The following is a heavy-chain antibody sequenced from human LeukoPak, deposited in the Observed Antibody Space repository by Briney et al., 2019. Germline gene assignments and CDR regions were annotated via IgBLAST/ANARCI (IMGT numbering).Heavy chain of an antibody. Sequence: SETLSLTCAVYGGSFSGYYWGWIRQPPGKGLEWIGTIYYSGSTYYNPSLKSRVTISVDTSKNQFSLRLTSVTAADTAVYYCATPKRLDDAFDIWGQGTMVTVSS. J-gene: IGHJ3*02. D-gene: IGHD6-25*01. V-gene: IGHV4-34*01. CDR3: ATPKRLDDAFDI. CDR2: IYYSGST. CDR1: GGSFSGYY.